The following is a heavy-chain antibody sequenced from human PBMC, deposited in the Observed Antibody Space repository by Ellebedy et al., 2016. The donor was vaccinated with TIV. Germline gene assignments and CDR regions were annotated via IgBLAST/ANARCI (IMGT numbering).Heavy chain of an antibody. CDR3: ARSVPAHPFLGAIDI. CDR2: IFWNDDE. CDR1: GFSLPTIGAG. V-gene: IGHV2-5*01. J-gene: IGHJ3*02. Sequence: SGPTLMKPTQTLTLICPFSGFSLPTIGAGVGWLRQHPANALECLALIFWNDDERYSPSLKSRLTITKDTSKNQVVLTMTNMDPVDTATYCCARSVPAHPFLGAIDIWGQGTMVTVSS. D-gene: IGHD2-2*01.